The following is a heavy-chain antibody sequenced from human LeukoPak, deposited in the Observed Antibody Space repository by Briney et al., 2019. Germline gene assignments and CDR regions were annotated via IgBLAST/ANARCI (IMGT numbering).Heavy chain of an antibody. CDR3: ARALITIFGVVENAFDI. CDR2: IYRGGST. CDR1: GFTVSSNY. Sequence: GGSLRLSCAASGFTVSSNYMSWVRQAPGKGLEWVSVIYRGGSTYYSDSVKGRFTISRDNSKNTLYLQVNSLRAEDTAVYYCARALITIFGVVENAFDIWGQGTMVTVSS. J-gene: IGHJ3*02. V-gene: IGHV3-53*01. D-gene: IGHD3-3*01.